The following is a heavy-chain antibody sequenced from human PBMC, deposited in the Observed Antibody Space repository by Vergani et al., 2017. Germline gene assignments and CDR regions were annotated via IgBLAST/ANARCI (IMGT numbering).Heavy chain of an antibody. CDR2: LNPSGGST. J-gene: IGHJ4*02. Sequence: QVQLVQSGAEVKTPGASVKFSCKSSGYTFTNYYLHWLRQAPGHGLEWMGILNPSGGSTSYAKKFQCRVTMTRDTSTSTVYMELRSLRAEDTAVYYCARWLTAAKYVDYWGQGTLVT. CDR3: ARWLTAAKYVDY. D-gene: IGHD6-25*01. V-gene: IGHV1-46*01. CDR1: GYTFTNYY.